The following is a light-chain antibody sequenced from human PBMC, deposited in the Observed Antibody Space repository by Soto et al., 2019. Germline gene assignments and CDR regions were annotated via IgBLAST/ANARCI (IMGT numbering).Light chain of an antibody. CDR2: KAS. J-gene: IGKJ3*01. Sequence: DIQITQSPSTLSASVGYRVTITCRASQSISSWLAWYQQKPGKAPKLLIYKASSLESGVPSRFRGSGSGTELTLTISTLQPDDFATYYFKQYNSYLFPFGPGTKVDIX. V-gene: IGKV1-5*03. CDR1: QSISSW. CDR3: KQYNSYLFP.